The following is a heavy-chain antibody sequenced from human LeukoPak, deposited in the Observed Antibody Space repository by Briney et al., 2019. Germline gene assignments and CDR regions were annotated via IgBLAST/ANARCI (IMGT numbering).Heavy chain of an antibody. D-gene: IGHD4-17*01. CDR1: GFTFTTYW. J-gene: IGHJ4*02. Sequence: GGSLRLSCAASGFTFTTYWMSWVRQAPGKGLEWVANINQDGTEKYYVDSVKGRFTISRDNAKNSLYLQMNSLRVEDTAVYYCARDWKGSATVTTHFDYWGQGTLVTVSS. V-gene: IGHV3-7*01. CDR2: INQDGTEK. CDR3: ARDWKGSATVTTHFDY.